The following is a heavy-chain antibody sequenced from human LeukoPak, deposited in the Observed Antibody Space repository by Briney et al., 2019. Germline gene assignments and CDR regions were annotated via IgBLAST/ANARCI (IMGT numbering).Heavy chain of an antibody. D-gene: IGHD1-1*01. CDR3: VRDWNGDYFDY. CDR1: GVSVSSGTYY. Sequence: SESLSLTCIVSGVSVSSGTYYWTWLRQPAGMGLEWIGRIHTSGNTNNSPSLKSRVTISRDTYKNQFSLRLTSVTAADTAVYYCVRDWNGDYFDYWGQGTLVTVSS. J-gene: IGHJ4*02. V-gene: IGHV4-61*02. CDR2: IHTSGNT.